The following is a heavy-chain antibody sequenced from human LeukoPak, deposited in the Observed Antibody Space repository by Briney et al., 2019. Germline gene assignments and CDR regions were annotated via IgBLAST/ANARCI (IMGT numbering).Heavy chain of an antibody. J-gene: IGHJ4*02. D-gene: IGHD5-18*01. CDR2: ISYDGSNK. Sequence: GRSLRLSCAASGFTFSSYAMHWVRQAPGKGLEWVAVISYDGSNKYYADSVKGRFTISRDNSKNTLYLQMNGLRAEDTAVYYCARSPYSYGYFEYWGQGTLVTVSS. CDR1: GFTFSSYA. CDR3: ARSPYSYGYFEY. V-gene: IGHV3-30-3*01.